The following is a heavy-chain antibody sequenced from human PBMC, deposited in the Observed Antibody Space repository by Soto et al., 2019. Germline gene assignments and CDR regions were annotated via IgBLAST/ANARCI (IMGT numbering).Heavy chain of an antibody. D-gene: IGHD3-9*01. CDR3: ARGWYDILTGYYNYYYYGMDV. V-gene: IGHV3-7*01. J-gene: IGHJ6*02. Sequence: PGGSLRLSCAASGFTFSSYWMSWVRQAPGKGLEWVANIKQDGSEKYYVDSVKGRFTISRDNAKNSLYLQMNSLRAEDTAVYYCARGWYDILTGYYNYYYYGMDVWGQGTTVTVSS. CDR1: GFTFSSYW. CDR2: IKQDGSEK.